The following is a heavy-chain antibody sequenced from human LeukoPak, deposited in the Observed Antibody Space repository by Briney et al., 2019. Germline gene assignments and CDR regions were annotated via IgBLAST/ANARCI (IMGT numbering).Heavy chain of an antibody. Sequence: PGGSLRLSCAASGFTFSSYGMHWVRQAPAKGLEWVAVIWYDGSNKYYADSVKGRFTISRDNSKNTLYLQMNSLRAEDTAVYYCSRENAGYSSSWNGMVVWGKGTTVTVSS. CDR1: GFTFSSYG. D-gene: IGHD6-13*01. CDR3: SRENAGYSSSWNGMVV. V-gene: IGHV3-33*01. J-gene: IGHJ6*04. CDR2: IWYDGSNK.